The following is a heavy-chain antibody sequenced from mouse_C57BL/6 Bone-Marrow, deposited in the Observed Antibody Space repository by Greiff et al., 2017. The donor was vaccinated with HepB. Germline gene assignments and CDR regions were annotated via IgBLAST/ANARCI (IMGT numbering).Heavy chain of an antibody. Sequence: EVKLVESEGGLVQPGSSMKLSCTASGFTFSDYYMAWVRQVPEKGLEWVANINYDGSSTYYLDSLKSRFIISRYNAKNILYLQMSSLKSEDTATYYCARAPLTGTMDYWGQGTSVTVSS. CDR1: GFTFSDYY. V-gene: IGHV5-16*01. CDR3: ARAPLTGTMDY. D-gene: IGHD4-1*01. J-gene: IGHJ4*01. CDR2: INYDGSST.